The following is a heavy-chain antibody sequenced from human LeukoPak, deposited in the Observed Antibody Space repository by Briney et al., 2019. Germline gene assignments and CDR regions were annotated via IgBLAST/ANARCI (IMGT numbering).Heavy chain of an antibody. Sequence: PGGSLRLSCAASGFSFSSYAMNWVRQAPGKGLEWVSGISGSSDSTHYADSVKGRFTISRDNPKNMLYLQMNSLRAEDTAVYYCATHGGPDVYYGMDVWGQGTTVTVSS. V-gene: IGHV3-23*01. CDR1: GFSFSSYA. D-gene: IGHD2-15*01. CDR3: ATHGGPDVYYGMDV. CDR2: ISGSSDST. J-gene: IGHJ6*02.